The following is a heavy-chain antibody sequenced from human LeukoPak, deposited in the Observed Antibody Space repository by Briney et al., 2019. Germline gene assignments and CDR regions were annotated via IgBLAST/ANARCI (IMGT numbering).Heavy chain of an antibody. Sequence: SETLSLTCAVSGGSISRYYWSWIRQPAGKGLEWIGRMYTSGNTNYNPSLKSRVTMSVDTSKNQFSLKLSSVTAADTAVYYCAREGLDTAMVPFFDNWGQGTLVTVSS. J-gene: IGHJ4*02. CDR2: MYTSGNT. D-gene: IGHD5-18*01. V-gene: IGHV4-4*07. CDR3: AREGLDTAMVPFFDN. CDR1: GGSISRYY.